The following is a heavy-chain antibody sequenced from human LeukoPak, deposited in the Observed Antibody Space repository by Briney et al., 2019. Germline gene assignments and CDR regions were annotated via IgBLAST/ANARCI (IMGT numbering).Heavy chain of an antibody. CDR1: GFTXSSQA. J-gene: IGHJ4*02. D-gene: IGHD3-3*01. Sequence: LRLSCXASGFTXSSQAIHWVRQAPGKGLEWVAGISYDGSNKYYADSVKGRFTISRDNSNNTLYLRMNSLRAEDTAVYYCARPYDFWTGGESDYWGQGTLVTVSS. CDR3: ARPYDFWTGGESDY. V-gene: IGHV3-30-3*01. CDR2: ISYDGSNK.